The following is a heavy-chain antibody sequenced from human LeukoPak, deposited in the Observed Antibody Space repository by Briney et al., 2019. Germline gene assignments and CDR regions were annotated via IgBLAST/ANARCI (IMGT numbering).Heavy chain of an antibody. CDR2: IIPIFGTA. J-gene: IGHJ4*02. Sequence: ASVKVSCKASGGTFSSYAISWERQAPGQGLEWMGGIIPIFGTANYAQKFQGRVTITADESTSTAYMELSSLRSEDTAVYYCARSSGYIYYFDYWGQGTLVTVSS. CDR1: GGTFSSYA. D-gene: IGHD3-22*01. V-gene: IGHV1-69*13. CDR3: ARSSGYIYYFDY.